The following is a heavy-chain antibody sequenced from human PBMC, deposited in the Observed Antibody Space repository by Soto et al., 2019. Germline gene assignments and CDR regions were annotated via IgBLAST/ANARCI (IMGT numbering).Heavy chain of an antibody. CDR1: GGTFSSYA. CDR2: IIPIFGTA. Sequence: QVQLVQSGAEVKKPGSSVKVSCKASGGTFSSYAIRWVRQAPGQGLEWMGGIIPIFGTANYAQKFQGRVTITADKSTSTAYMELSSLRSEDTAVYYCARSPDRHDGPLYYFAYWGQGTLVTVSS. J-gene: IGHJ4*02. CDR3: ARSPDRHDGPLYYFAY. V-gene: IGHV1-69*06. D-gene: IGHD1-1*01.